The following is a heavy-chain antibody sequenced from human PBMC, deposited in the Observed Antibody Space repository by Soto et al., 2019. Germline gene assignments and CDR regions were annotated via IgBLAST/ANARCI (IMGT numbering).Heavy chain of an antibody. D-gene: IGHD3-16*01. CDR2: IGRSGDRT. Sequence: EVQLLESGGGLVQPGRSLRLSCAASGLTFSNYAMSWVRQAPGKGLEWVSAIGRSGDRTFYSDSVRGRFTISRDNSKNTLYLQMNSLTSEDTAVYYCAKDFWGSRDAAYDPFDYWGQGTQVTVSS. CDR3: AKDFWGSRDAAYDPFDY. CDR1: GLTFSNYA. V-gene: IGHV3-23*01. J-gene: IGHJ4*02.